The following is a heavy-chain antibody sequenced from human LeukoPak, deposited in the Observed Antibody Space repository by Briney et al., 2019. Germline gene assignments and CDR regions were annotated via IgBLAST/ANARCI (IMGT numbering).Heavy chain of an antibody. CDR2: ISSSSNYI. Sequence: GGSLRLSCAASGFTFSSYSMNWVRQAPGKGLEWVSSISSSSNYIYCADSLKGRFIISRDNAKNSLYLQMNSLRAEDTAVYYCARDHCSGGSCLDVWAKGPRSPSPQ. J-gene: IGHJ6*04. D-gene: IGHD2-15*01. CDR1: GFTFSSYS. CDR3: ARDHCSGGSCLDV. V-gene: IGHV3-21*01.